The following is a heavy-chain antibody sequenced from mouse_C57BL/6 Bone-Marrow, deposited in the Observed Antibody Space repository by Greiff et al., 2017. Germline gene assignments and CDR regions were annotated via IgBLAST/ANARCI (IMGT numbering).Heavy chain of an antibody. CDR1: GYTFTSYG. J-gene: IGHJ3*01. Sequence: VQLQQSGAELARPGASVKLPCKASGYTFTSYGISWVKQRTGQGLEWIGEIYPRSGNTYYNEKFKGKATLTADKSSSTAYMELRSLTSEDSAVYFCARSGLITTVVATRFAYWGQGTLVTVSA. CDR3: ARSGLITTVVATRFAY. D-gene: IGHD1-1*01. V-gene: IGHV1-81*01. CDR2: IYPRSGNT.